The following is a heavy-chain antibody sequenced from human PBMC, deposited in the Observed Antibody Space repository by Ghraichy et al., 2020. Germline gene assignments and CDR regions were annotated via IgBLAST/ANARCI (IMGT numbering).Heavy chain of an antibody. CDR3: ASFWVGKKFGNYGMDV. J-gene: IGHJ6*02. V-gene: IGHV4-39*01. D-gene: IGHD2/OR15-2a*01. CDR2: IHYSGST. CDR1: GGSISRSSYF. Sequence: SETLSLTCTVSGGSISRSSYFWGWIRQPPGKGLEWIGSIHYSGSTYYNPSLKSRVTISVDTSKNQFSLRLSSVTAADTAVYYCASFWVGKKFGNYGMDVWGQGTTVTVSS.